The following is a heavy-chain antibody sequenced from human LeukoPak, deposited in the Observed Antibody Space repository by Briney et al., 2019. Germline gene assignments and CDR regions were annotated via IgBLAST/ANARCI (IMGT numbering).Heavy chain of an antibody. D-gene: IGHD3-22*01. V-gene: IGHV4-59*08. Sequence: PSETLSLTCTVSGGSISRYYWSWIRQPPRKGLEWIGYIYNSGSTNYNPSRKSRVTISVDTSKNQFSLKLSSVTAADTAVYYCARLSPMVILGALDYWGQGTLVTVSS. CDR3: ARLSPMVILGALDY. CDR2: IYNSGST. J-gene: IGHJ4*02. CDR1: GGSISRYY.